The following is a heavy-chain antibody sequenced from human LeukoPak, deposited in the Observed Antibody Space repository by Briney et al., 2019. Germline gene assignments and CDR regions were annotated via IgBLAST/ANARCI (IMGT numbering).Heavy chain of an antibody. CDR3: AREYYYGSGNYYNRIDY. CDR1: GYTFTGYY. D-gene: IGHD3-10*01. CDR2: IDPNSGGT. Sequence: ASVKLSCKASGYTFTGYYMHWVRQGPGQGLEGMGWIDPNSGGTNYAQKFQGRVTMTRDTSISTAYMVLNRLRSDDTAVYYCAREYYYGSGNYYNRIDYWGQGTLVTVSS. J-gene: IGHJ4*02. V-gene: IGHV1-2*02.